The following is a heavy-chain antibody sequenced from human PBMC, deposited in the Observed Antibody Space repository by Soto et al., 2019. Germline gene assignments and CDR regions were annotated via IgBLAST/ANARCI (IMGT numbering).Heavy chain of an antibody. CDR1: GYTFTGYY. CDR3: AREYSSSPGMDV. CDR2: VNPNSGGT. J-gene: IGHJ6*02. D-gene: IGHD6-6*01. Sequence: ASVKVSCKASGYTFTGYYIHWVRQAPGQGLEWMGWVNPNSGGTNYAQKLQGRVTMTTDTSTSTAYMELRSPRSDDTAVYYCAREYSSSPGMDVWGQGTTVTVSS. V-gene: IGHV1-2*02.